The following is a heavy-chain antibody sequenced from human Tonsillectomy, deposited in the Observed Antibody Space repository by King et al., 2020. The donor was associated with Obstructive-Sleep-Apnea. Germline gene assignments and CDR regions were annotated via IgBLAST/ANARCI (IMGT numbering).Heavy chain of an antibody. J-gene: IGHJ6*02. V-gene: IGHV3-33*06. Sequence: VQLVESGGGVVQPGRSLRLSCAASGFTFSSYGMHWVRQAPGKGLEWVAVIWYDGSNKYYADSVKGRFTISRENSKNTLYLQMNSLRAEDTAVYYCAKGQGRGEYDCVSGYWYYYYGMDVWGQGTTVTVSS. D-gene: IGHD3-3*01. CDR2: IWYDGSNK. CDR1: GFTFSSYG. CDR3: AKGQGRGEYDCVSGYWYYYYGMDV.